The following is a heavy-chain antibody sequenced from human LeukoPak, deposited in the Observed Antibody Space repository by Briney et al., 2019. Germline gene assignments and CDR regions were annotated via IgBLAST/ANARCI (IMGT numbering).Heavy chain of an antibody. D-gene: IGHD3-10*01. J-gene: IGHJ4*02. CDR2: ISSSSSYI. CDR1: GFTFSSYS. CDR3: AKSSEYYYGSGSYYAFFDY. Sequence: GGSLRLSCAASGFTFSSYSMNWVRQAPGKGLEWVSSISSSSSYIYYADSVKGRFTISRDNAKNSLYLQMNSLRAEDTAAYYCAKSSEYYYGSGSYYAFFDYWGQGTLVTVSS. V-gene: IGHV3-21*04.